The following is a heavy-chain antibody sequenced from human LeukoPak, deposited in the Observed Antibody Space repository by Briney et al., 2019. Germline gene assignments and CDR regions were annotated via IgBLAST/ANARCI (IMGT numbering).Heavy chain of an antibody. CDR3: ARVVAYKYQLLYNWFDP. Sequence: GASVKVSCKASGYTFTSYGISWVRQAPGQGLEWMGWISAYNGNTNYAQKLQGRVTMATDTSTSTAYMELRSLRSDDTAVYYCARVVAYKYQLLYNWFDPWGQGTLVTVSS. J-gene: IGHJ5*02. V-gene: IGHV1-18*01. D-gene: IGHD2-2*01. CDR1: GYTFTSYG. CDR2: ISAYNGNT.